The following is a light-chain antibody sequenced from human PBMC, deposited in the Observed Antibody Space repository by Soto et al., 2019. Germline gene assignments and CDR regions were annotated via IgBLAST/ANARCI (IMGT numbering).Light chain of an antibody. CDR3: QQYNSRPPRT. Sequence: EVVMPQSPATLSVSPGERATLSCRASQTINSNLAWYQQKPGQAPRLLIQGATTRATGIPGRFSGSGSGKQFTLNISSLQSEDIAVYYCQQYNSRPPRTFGTGTEV. V-gene: IGKV3-15*01. CDR2: GAT. J-gene: IGKJ1*01. CDR1: QTINSN.